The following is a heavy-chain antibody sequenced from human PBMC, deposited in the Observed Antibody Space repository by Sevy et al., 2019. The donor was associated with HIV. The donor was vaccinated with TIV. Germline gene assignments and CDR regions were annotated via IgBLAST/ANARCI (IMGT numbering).Heavy chain of an antibody. CDR1: GGSISSSNY. CDR2: VDGSGST. D-gene: IGHD2-8*01. J-gene: IGHJ3*02. CDR3: ARGSHLLTVYTDNNAFDI. Sequence: SETLSLTCAVSGGSISSSNYWSWVRQPPGKGLEWIGEVDGSGSTNYNPSQKSRVTMSVDKSENQFSLKLISVTAADTAVYYCARGSHLLTVYTDNNAFDIWGQGTMVTVSS. V-gene: IGHV4-4*02.